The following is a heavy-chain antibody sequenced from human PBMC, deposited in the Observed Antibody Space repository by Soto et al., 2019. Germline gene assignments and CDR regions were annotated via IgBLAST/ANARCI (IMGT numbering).Heavy chain of an antibody. CDR3: ARLFYDSSEHFDY. CDR2: TYYTGST. J-gene: IGHJ4*02. Sequence: ASETLSLTCTVSGGSISSSNFYWGWIRQPPGKGLEWIGNTYYTGSTFYNPSLKSRVTISVDTSKNQFSLKLSSVTAADTAVYFCARLFYDSSEHFDYWGQGNLVTVSS. V-gene: IGHV4-39*01. D-gene: IGHD3-22*01. CDR1: GGSISSSNFY.